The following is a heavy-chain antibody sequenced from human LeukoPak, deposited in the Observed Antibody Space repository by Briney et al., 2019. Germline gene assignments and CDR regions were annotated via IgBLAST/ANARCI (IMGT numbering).Heavy chain of an antibody. J-gene: IGHJ5*02. D-gene: IGHD3-16*01. CDR3: ARGSVITFGGVTQTGGNWFDP. CDR1: GGSISSYY. V-gene: IGHV4-4*07. Sequence: PSETLSLTCTVSGGSISSYYWSWIRQPAGEGLEWIGRIYSGGNTNYNPSLKSRVTMSVDTSKNQFSLKLSSVTAADTAVYYCARGSVITFGGVTQTGGNWFDPWGQGTLVTVSS. CDR2: IYSGGNT.